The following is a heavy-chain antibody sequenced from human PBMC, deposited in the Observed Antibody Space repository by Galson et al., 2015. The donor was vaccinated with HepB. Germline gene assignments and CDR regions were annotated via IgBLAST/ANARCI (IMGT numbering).Heavy chain of an antibody. J-gene: IGHJ3*02. D-gene: IGHD6-19*01. Sequence: SVKVSCKASGYTFTSYDINWVRQATGQGLEWMGWMNPNSGNTGYAQKFQGRVTMTRNTSISTAYMELSSLRSEDTAVYYCARQYSSGWYRAFDIWGQGTMVTVSS. CDR1: GYTFTSYD. V-gene: IGHV1-8*01. CDR3: ARQYSSGWYRAFDI. CDR2: MNPNSGNT.